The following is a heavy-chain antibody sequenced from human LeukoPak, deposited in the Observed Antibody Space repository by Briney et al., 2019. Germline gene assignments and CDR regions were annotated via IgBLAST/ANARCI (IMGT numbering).Heavy chain of an antibody. J-gene: IGHJ3*02. V-gene: IGHV4-34*01. Sequence: SETLSLTCAVYGGSFSGYYWRWIRQPPGKGLEWIGEINHSGSTNYNPPLKSRVTISVDKSKNQFSLKLSSVTAADTAVYYCARGRGRRAFDIWGQGTMVTVSS. D-gene: IGHD6-6*01. CDR2: INHSGST. CDR3: ARGRGRRAFDI. CDR1: GGSFSGYY.